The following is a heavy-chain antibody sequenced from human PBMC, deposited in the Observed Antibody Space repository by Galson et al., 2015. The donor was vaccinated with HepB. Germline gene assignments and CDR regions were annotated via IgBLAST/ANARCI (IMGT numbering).Heavy chain of an antibody. CDR1: GFTFSDYG. V-gene: IGHV3-69-1*01. Sequence: SLRLSCAASGFTFSDYGMNWVRQAPGKGLEWVSSISSSNSIHYADSVKGRFTISRDNAKDSLFLQMNSLRAEDSAVYYCARDYRPDFGSGNYFPNWFDPWGQGTLVTVSS. D-gene: IGHD3-10*01. CDR2: ISSSNSI. CDR3: ARDYRPDFGSGNYFPNWFDP. J-gene: IGHJ5*02.